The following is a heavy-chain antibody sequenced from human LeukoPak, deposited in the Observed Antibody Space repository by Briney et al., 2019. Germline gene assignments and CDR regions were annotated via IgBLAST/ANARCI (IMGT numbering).Heavy chain of an antibody. D-gene: IGHD2-15*01. CDR3: ARWWGLNYYYYMDV. CDR2: IYADGGT. Sequence: PGGSLRLSCVVSGFSVSSNYMTWVRQAPGKGLEWVSVIYADGGTYFAESVKGRFTMSRDISENTVYLQMNSLRAEDTAVYYCARWWGLNYYYYMDVWGKGTTVPIS. J-gene: IGHJ6*03. CDR1: GFSVSSNY. V-gene: IGHV3-53*01.